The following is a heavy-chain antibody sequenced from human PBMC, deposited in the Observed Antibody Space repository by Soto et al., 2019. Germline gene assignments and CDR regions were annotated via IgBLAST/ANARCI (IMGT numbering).Heavy chain of an antibody. CDR3: ATDGAAGAFMGV. D-gene: IGHD6-13*01. CDR2: ISSGGEYL. Sequence: EVQLVVSGGGLVKPGGSLRLSCAASGLTFSAFGMNWVRQAPGKGLEWVSSISSGGEYLDYADSVKGRLNISRDNAKNSLLLQLDSLRVEDTAVYYCATDGAAGAFMGVWGQGTTVTVSS. CDR1: GLTFSAFG. V-gene: IGHV3-21*01. J-gene: IGHJ6*02.